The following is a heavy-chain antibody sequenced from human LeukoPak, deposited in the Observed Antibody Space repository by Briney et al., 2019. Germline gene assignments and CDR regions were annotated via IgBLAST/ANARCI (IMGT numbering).Heavy chain of an antibody. CDR1: GGTFSSYA. D-gene: IGHD2-8*01. Sequence: ASVKASCKASGGTFSSYAISWVRQAPGQGLEWMGGIIPIFGTANYAQKFQGRVTITADESTSTAYMELSSLRSEDTAVYYCATAVNGWFDPWGQGTLVTVSS. CDR2: IIPIFGTA. CDR3: ATAVNGWFDP. J-gene: IGHJ5*02. V-gene: IGHV1-69*13.